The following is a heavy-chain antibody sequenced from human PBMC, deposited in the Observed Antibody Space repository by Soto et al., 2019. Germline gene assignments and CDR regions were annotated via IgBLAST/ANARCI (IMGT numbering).Heavy chain of an antibody. V-gene: IGHV4-30-2*01. CDR3: ARDKGDYDFWSGQGFDY. CDR2: IYHSGST. CDR1: GGSISSGGYS. D-gene: IGHD3-3*01. Sequence: SETLSLTCAVSGGSISSGGYSWSWIRQPPGKGLEWIGYIYHSGSTYYNPSLKSRVTISVDRSKNQFSLKLSSVTAADTAVYYCARDKGDYDFWSGQGFDYWGQGTLVTVSS. J-gene: IGHJ4*02.